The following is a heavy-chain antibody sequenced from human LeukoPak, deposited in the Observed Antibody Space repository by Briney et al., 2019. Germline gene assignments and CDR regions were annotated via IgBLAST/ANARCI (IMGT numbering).Heavy chain of an antibody. CDR1: GFTFSSYG. Sequence: GRSLRLSCAASGFTFSSYGMHWVRQARGKGLEGVAVIWYDGSNKYYADSVKDRFTISRDNSKNTLYLQMTSLRAEDTAVYYCARGTLWFGELSHIFDYWGQGTLVTVSS. CDR2: IWYDGSNK. V-gene: IGHV3-33*01. J-gene: IGHJ4*02. D-gene: IGHD3-10*01. CDR3: ARGTLWFGELSHIFDY.